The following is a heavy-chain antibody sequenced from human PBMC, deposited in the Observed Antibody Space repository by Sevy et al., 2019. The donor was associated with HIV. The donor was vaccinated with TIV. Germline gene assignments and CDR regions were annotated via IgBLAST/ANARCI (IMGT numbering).Heavy chain of an antibody. D-gene: IGHD3-22*01. V-gene: IGHV1-69*13. CDR3: AREIPDYVSGYYSVDAFDI. Sequence: ASVKVSCKASGGSFSNFPVSWVRQAPGQGLEWMGMIISKFGTTDYAQKFQGSVTITADESTTTAYMELTSLRSEDTAEYYCAREIPDYVSGYYSVDAFDIWGQGTKVTVSS. CDR1: GGSFSNFP. J-gene: IGHJ3*02. CDR2: IISKFGTT.